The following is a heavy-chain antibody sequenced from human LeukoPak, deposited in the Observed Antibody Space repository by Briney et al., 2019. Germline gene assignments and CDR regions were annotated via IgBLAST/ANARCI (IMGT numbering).Heavy chain of an antibody. CDR1: GFTVSDNY. Sequence: GGSLRLSCAASGFTVSDNYMSWVRQAPGKGREWVSVIYRGGSTYYADSVKGRFTISRDNSKNTLNLLMNSLRVEDTAMYHCARDRGNIVVAPNAIRGWFDPWGQGTLVTVSS. V-gene: IGHV3-53*05. CDR2: IYRGGST. CDR3: ARDRGNIVVAPNAIRGWFDP. J-gene: IGHJ5*02. D-gene: IGHD2-2*02.